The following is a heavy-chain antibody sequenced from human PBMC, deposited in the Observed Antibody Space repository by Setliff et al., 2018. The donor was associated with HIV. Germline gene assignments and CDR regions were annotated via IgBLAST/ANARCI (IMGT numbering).Heavy chain of an antibody. CDR1: VGSISSFTYY. Sequence: SETLSLTCTASVGSISSFTYYWGLSRQSPGKGLEWIGTIYYSGSTYYNPSLESRLTISVDTSKKQFSLKLSSVTAADTAVYYCAGRDGYSCGFYFAYWGQGTLVTVSS. J-gene: IGHJ4*02. V-gene: IGHV4-39*01. CDR2: IYYSGST. D-gene: IGHD5-18*01. CDR3: AGRDGYSCGFYFAY.